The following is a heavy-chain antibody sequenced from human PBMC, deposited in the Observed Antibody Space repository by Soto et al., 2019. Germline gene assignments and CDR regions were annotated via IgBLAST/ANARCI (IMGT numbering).Heavy chain of an antibody. Sequence: EVQLLESGGGLVQPGGSLRLSCAASGFTFSSYAMSWVRQAPGKGLEWVSAISGSGGSTYYADSVKGRFTISRDNSKNTLYQQMNSLRGEYTAVYYCAKYVLLLRDAFDIWGQGTMVTFSS. D-gene: IGHD2-15*01. J-gene: IGHJ3*02. V-gene: IGHV3-23*01. CDR2: ISGSGGST. CDR3: AKYVLLLRDAFDI. CDR1: GFTFSSYA.